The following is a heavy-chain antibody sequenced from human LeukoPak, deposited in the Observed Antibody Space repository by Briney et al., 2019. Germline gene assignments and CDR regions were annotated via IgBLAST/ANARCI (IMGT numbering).Heavy chain of an antibody. CDR1: GFTFNRSA. Sequence: ATLKVSCKASGFTFNRSAVQWVRQARGQRLEWIGWIVVGSGNTNYAQKFQERVTITRDMSTSTAYIQLSSLRSEDTAVYYCAAGRDSSGYYDNFDYWGQGTLVTVSS. J-gene: IGHJ4*02. V-gene: IGHV1-58*01. CDR2: IVVGSGNT. D-gene: IGHD3-22*01. CDR3: AAGRDSSGYYDNFDY.